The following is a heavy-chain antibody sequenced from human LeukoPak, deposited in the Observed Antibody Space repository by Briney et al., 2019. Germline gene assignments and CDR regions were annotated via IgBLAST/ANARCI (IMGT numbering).Heavy chain of an antibody. V-gene: IGHV4-34*01. Sequence: SETLSLTCAVYGGSFSGYYWSWIRQPPGKGLEWIGEINHSGSTNYNPSLKSRVTISVDTSKNQFSLKLSSVTAADTAVYYCASSPMHSAPIVYDYWGQGTLVTVSS. J-gene: IGHJ4*02. CDR1: GGSFSGYY. CDR3: ASSPMHSAPIVYDY. D-gene: IGHD2-2*01. CDR2: INHSGST.